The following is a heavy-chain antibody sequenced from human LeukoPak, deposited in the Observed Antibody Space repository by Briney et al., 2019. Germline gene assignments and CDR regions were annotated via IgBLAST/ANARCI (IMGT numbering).Heavy chain of an antibody. D-gene: IGHD4-17*01. CDR2: ISYDGSNK. Sequence: GGSLRLSCAASGFTFSSYAMHWVRQAPGKGLEWVAVISYDGSNKYHADSVKGRFTISRDNSKNTLYLQMNSLRAEDTAVYYCARDENGDYALDYWGQGTLVTVSS. V-gene: IGHV3-30-3*01. CDR1: GFTFSSYA. J-gene: IGHJ4*02. CDR3: ARDENGDYALDY.